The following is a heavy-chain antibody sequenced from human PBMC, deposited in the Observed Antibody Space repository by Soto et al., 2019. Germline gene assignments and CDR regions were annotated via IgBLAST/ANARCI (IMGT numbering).Heavy chain of an antibody. CDR1: AFRFSDYW. V-gene: IGHV3-7*01. CDR2: MNPDGSRI. CDR3: VRDGWGFLCDH. D-gene: IGHD3-10*01. Sequence: EVQLVESGGELVQPGGSLRLSCAASAFRFSDYWMAWVRQTPGKGLEWVAHMNPDGSRIGYVDSVTGRFTISRDSAKNSLFLQMDHLRVEDTAVYYCVRDGWGFLCDHWGQGTLVTVSS. J-gene: IGHJ4*02.